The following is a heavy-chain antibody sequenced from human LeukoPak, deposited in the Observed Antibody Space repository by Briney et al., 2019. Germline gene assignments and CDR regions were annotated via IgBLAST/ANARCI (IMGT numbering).Heavy chain of an antibody. CDR3: ARSPARLVTYFDY. J-gene: IGHJ4*02. CDR1: GGSISSHY. V-gene: IGHV4-59*11. D-gene: IGHD6-25*01. Sequence: PSETLSLTCTVSGGSISSHYWSWIRQPPGKGLEWIGYIYYSGSTNYNPSLKSRVTISVDTSKNQFSLKLSSVTAADTAVYYCARSPARLVTYFDYWGQGTLVTVSS. CDR2: IYYSGST.